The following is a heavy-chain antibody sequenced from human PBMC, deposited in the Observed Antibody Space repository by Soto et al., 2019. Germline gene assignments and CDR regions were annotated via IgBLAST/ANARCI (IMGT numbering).Heavy chain of an antibody. CDR3: ARARGVATIIYYYGMDV. Sequence: QVQLQESGPGLVKPSQTLSLTCTVSGGSISSGGDYWSWIRQHPGKGLEWIGYIYYNGSTNYNPSRKRRVTISVDTSKNQCSLKLSSVTAAYTAVYYCARARGVATIIYYYGMDVWGQGTTVTVSS. CDR2: IYYNGST. D-gene: IGHD5-12*01. V-gene: IGHV4-31*03. J-gene: IGHJ6*02. CDR1: GGSISSGGDY.